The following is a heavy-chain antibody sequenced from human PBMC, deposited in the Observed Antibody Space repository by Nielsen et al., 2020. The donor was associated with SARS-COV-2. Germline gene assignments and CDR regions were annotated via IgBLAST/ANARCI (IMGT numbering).Heavy chain of an antibody. CDR3: AKDYHEELVATDYFDY. CDR1: GFTFSSYG. J-gene: IGHJ4*02. Sequence: GESLKISCAASGFTFSSYGMRWVRQAPGKGLEWVAVIWYDGSNKYYADSVKGRFTISRDNSKNTLYLQMNSLRAEDTAVYYCAKDYHEELVATDYFDYWGQGTLVTVSS. D-gene: IGHD5-12*01. CDR2: IWYDGSNK. V-gene: IGHV3-30*02.